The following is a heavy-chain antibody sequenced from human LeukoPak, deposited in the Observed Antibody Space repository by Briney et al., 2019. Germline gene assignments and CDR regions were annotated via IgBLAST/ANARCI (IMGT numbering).Heavy chain of an antibody. Sequence: GSLRLSCAASGFTFSSYAMSWVRQAPARGLEWVSSLRGDGSTFYADSVKGRFTLSRDESRNTVYFQLNSLRVEDTAVYYCAKASWVSNGDAVLWGQGTLVTVFS. CDR1: GFTFSSYA. D-gene: IGHD1-1*01. CDR2: LRGDGST. CDR3: AKASWVSNGDAVL. V-gene: IGHV3-23*01. J-gene: IGHJ4*02.